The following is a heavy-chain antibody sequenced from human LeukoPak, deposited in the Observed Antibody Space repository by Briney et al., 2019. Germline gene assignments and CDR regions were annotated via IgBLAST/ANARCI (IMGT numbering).Heavy chain of an antibody. CDR2: IFHDGGA. CDR3: ARDPRWLTPDCTSTSCYENYFDP. D-gene: IGHD2-2*01. CDR1: GYSISNGCQ. V-gene: IGHV4-38-2*02. J-gene: IGHJ5*02. Sequence: SETLSLTCDVSGYSISNGCQWAWIRQSPGRGLEWIGTIFHDGGAHYNPSLGSRVVISIDTSKNQFSLRLRSVTVADTAVYYCARDPRWLTPDCTSTSCYENYFDPWGRGTLVTVSS.